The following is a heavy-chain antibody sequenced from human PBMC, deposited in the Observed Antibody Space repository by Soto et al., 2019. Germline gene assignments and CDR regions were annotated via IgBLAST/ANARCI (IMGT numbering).Heavy chain of an antibody. J-gene: IGHJ6*02. CDR1: GYTFTSYD. V-gene: IGHV1-8*01. CDR3: AREGVRGMDV. Sequence: QVQLVQSGAEGKKPGASVKVSCTASGYTFTSYDINWVRQATGQGLERMGWMNPNSGNTGYAQKSQGRITMTWNTSISTAYMELSSLRSEDTAVYYCAREGVRGMDVWGQGTTVTVSS. D-gene: IGHD3-16*01. CDR2: MNPNSGNT.